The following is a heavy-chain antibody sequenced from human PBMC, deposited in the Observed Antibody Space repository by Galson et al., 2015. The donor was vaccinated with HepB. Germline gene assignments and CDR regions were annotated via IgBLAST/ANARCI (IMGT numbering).Heavy chain of an antibody. V-gene: IGHV3-23*01. D-gene: IGHD6-19*01. J-gene: IGHJ2*01. CDR1: GLTFSNYA. Sequence: SLRLSCAASGLTFSNYAMSWVRQAPGRGLEWVASIGGSGSNTYYADSVKGRFTISGDNSKNTLLLQMNSLRAEDTALYYCAKQLQWLVRIDWYFDLWGRGTLVTVSS. CDR3: AKQLQWLVRIDWYFDL. CDR2: IGGSGSNT.